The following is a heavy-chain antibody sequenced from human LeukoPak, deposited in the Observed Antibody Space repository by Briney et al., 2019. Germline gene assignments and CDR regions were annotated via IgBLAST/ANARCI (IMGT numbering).Heavy chain of an antibody. J-gene: IGHJ4*02. CDR1: GFNVRSYY. D-gene: IGHD4-17*01. CDR2: INWNGGSI. Sequence: GGSLRLSCAASGFNVRSYYMSWVRLAPGKGLEWVSGINWNGGSIGYAHSVKGRFTISRDNAKNSLYLQMNSLRAEDTALYYCARVGIYGDYGRYFDYWGQGTLVTVSS. CDR3: ARVGIYGDYGRYFDY. V-gene: IGHV3-20*04.